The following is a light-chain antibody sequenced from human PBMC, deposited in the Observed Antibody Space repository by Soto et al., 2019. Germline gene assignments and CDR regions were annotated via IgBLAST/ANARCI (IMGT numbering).Light chain of an antibody. Sequence: EIVLTQSPGTLSLSPGERATLSCRASQSLSSSYLAWYQQKPGQAPRLLIYGASSRATGISDRFSGSGSGTDFTLTISRLEPEDFAVYFCQQYGSSPRTFGQGTKVDIK. CDR2: GAS. CDR3: QQYGSSPRT. J-gene: IGKJ1*01. V-gene: IGKV3-20*01. CDR1: QSLSSSY.